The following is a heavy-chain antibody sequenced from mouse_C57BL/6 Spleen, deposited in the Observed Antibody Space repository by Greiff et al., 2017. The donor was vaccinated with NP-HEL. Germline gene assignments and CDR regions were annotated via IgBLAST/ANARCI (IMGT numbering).Heavy chain of an antibody. D-gene: IGHD2-3*01. CDR1: GYAFSSSW. CDR3: AREDDGYYGGYFDY. V-gene: IGHV1-82*01. Sequence: QVQLQQSGPELVKPGASVKISCKASGYAFSSSWMNWVKQRPGKGLEWIGRIYPGDGDTNYNGKFKGKATLTADKSSSTAYMQLSSLTSEDSAVYFCAREDDGYYGGYFDYWGQGTTLTVSS. J-gene: IGHJ2*01. CDR2: IYPGDGDT.